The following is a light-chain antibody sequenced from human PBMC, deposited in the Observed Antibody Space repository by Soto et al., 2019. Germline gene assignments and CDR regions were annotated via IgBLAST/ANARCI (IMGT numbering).Light chain of an antibody. J-gene: IGLJ3*02. CDR1: SSDVGSYNL. V-gene: IGLV2-23*01. CDR3: CSYAGGNSWV. Sequence: QSALTQPASVSGSPGQSITISCTGTSSDVGSYNLVSWYQQHPGKAPKLMIYDGSKRPSGVSNRLSGSKSGNTASLTISGLQAEDEADYYCCSYAGGNSWVFGGGTKLTVL. CDR2: DGS.